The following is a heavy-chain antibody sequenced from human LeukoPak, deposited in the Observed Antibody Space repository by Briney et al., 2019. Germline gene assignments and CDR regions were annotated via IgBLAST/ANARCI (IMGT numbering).Heavy chain of an antibody. CDR2: IYYSGST. J-gene: IGHJ3*02. D-gene: IGHD3-22*01. V-gene: IGHV4-39*07. CDR1: GGSISSSLYY. CDR3: ARDYYDTSAYPHAFDI. Sequence: SETLSLTCTVSGGSISSSLYYWGWIRQPPGKGLEWIGSIYYSGSTYYNPSLKSRVTISVDTSKNQFSLKLSSVTAADTAVYYCARDYYDTSAYPHAFDIWGQGTMVTVPS.